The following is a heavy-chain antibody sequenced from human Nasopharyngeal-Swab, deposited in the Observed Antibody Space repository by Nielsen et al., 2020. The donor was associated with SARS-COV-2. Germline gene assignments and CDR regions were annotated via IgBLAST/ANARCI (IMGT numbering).Heavy chain of an antibody. J-gene: IGHJ4*02. Sequence: GGSLRLSCAASGFSFSNYGMHWVRQAPGKGLEWVATISYHGSNKYYADSVEGRFTISRDNSNKKVYLQMHSLRAEDSAVYYCAKDRYCSGGACYFNGFDSWGQGTLVTVSS. CDR1: GFSFSNYG. CDR2: ISYHGSNK. CDR3: AKDRYCSGGACYFNGFDS. V-gene: IGHV3-30*18. D-gene: IGHD2-15*01.